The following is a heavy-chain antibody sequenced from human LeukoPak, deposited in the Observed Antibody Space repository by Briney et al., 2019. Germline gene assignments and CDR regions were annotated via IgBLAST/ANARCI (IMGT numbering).Heavy chain of an antibody. J-gene: IGHJ4*02. CDR3: ARGFYGDYVF. CDR1: GASMSNHY. V-gene: IGHV4-59*08. D-gene: IGHD4-17*01. CDR2: IYQSGTT. Sequence: SETLSLTCTVSGASMSNHYWSWIRQPPGKGLEWIGYIYQSGTTNYNPSLKSRVTISVDTSRNQFFLKLTSVTAADTAVYYCARGFYGDYVFWGQGTLVFVSP.